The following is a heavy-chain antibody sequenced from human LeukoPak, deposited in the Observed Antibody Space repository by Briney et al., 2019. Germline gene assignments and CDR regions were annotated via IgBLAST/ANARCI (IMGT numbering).Heavy chain of an antibody. CDR2: INPNSGGT. CDR3: ARFTYFGTYFDY. D-gene: IGHD2/OR15-2a*01. Sequence: ASVKVSCKASGYTFIDYYIHWVRQAPGQGLEWMGWINPNSGGTNYAQKFQGRVTMTRDTSISTAYMDLSRLRSDDMAVYYCARFTYFGTYFDYWGQGTLVTVSS. J-gene: IGHJ4*02. CDR1: GYTFIDYY. V-gene: IGHV1-2*02.